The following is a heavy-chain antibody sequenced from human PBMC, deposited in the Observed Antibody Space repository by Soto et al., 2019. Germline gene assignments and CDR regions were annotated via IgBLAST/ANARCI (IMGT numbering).Heavy chain of an antibody. CDR3: AGLSSCDSSHYPCWFDH. J-gene: IGHJ5*02. D-gene: IGHD3-22*01. CDR2: IHYSGSA. CDR1: GCSVSSGSYY. Sequence: QVQLQESGPGLVKPSETLSLTCTVSGCSVSSGSYYWSWVRQPPGREVEWIGYIHYSGSADYNPSLNSRFNISVDTSKNQFFLKLSYVTDADTAVDLCAGLSSCDSSHYPCWFDHWGQGTLVTVSS. V-gene: IGHV4-61*01.